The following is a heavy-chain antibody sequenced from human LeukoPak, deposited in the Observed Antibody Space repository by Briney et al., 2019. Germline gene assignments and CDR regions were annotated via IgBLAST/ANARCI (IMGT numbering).Heavy chain of an antibody. Sequence: GGSLRLSCAASGFGVSSNYMSWVRQAPGKGLEWVSTIYSGESAYYADSVKGRFTISRDNSKNALVLQMNSLTAADTAVYYCARDGGSGYCSSSNCYEGFDYWGQGTLVTVSS. V-gene: IGHV3-66*01. D-gene: IGHD2-2*01. CDR3: ARDGGSGYCSSSNCYEGFDY. J-gene: IGHJ4*02. CDR2: IYSGESA. CDR1: GFGVSSNY.